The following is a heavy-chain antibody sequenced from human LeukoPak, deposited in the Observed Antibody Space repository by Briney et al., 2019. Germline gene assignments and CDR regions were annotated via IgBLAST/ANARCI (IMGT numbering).Heavy chain of an antibody. Sequence: SQTLSLTCNDSGASVSDGRYYWTWIRQHPGKGLEWIGYKYYSGSAKYNPSLKSRLTISIDTSKNQFSLQLSSVTAADTATYYCATPYCSSISCLDVFNMWGQGTRVTASS. CDR3: ATPYCSSISCLDVFNM. CDR2: KYYSGSA. V-gene: IGHV4-31*03. CDR1: GASVSDGRYY. D-gene: IGHD2-2*01. J-gene: IGHJ3*02.